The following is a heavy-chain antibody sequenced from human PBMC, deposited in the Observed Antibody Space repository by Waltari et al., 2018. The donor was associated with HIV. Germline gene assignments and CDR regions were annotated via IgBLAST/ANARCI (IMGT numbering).Heavy chain of an antibody. CDR2: KNLDSGDA. J-gene: IGHJ4*02. D-gene: IGHD3-3*01. CDR3: SLGRRGALFGDD. Sequence: QGRLVQSGAEVREPGASVKVSCKALGYTFADNDINWIRRASGGELEWLGWKNLDSGDAGFGQRFQGRLNMTRDTSEKTGYVELVKLESQDTAWYYCSLGRRGALFGDDWGQGTLVTVSS. CDR1: GYTFADND. V-gene: IGHV1-8*01.